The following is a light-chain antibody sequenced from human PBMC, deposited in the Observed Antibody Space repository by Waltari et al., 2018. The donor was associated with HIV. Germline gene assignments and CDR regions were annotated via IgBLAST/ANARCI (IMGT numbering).Light chain of an antibody. CDR2: GAS. CDR3: QHYDNWSRT. J-gene: IGKJ1*01. CDR1: QNVGNN. V-gene: IGKV3-15*01. Sequence: EVVVTQPPAALSVFPGQAGTLSCTTSQNVGNNVAWYQKKRGQAPRLLIYGASTRATGVPGKFGGSGSGTEFNFTIASLQAEDSAVYYCQHYDNWSRTFGPGTTVEI.